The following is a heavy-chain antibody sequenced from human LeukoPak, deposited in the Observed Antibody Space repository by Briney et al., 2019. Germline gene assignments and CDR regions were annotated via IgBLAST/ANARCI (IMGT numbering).Heavy chain of an antibody. V-gene: IGHV3-30*02. D-gene: IGHD3-22*01. J-gene: IGHJ4*02. CDR1: GFTFSSYG. CDR2: IRYDGSNK. CDR3: AKDLGTFDDSSGYYYTPHFDY. Sequence: PGGSLRLSCAASGFTFSSYGMHWVRQAPGKGLEWVAFIRYDGSNKYYADSVKGRFTISRDNSKNTLYLQMNSLRAEDTAVYYCAKDLGTFDDSSGYYYTPHFDYWGQGTLVTVSS.